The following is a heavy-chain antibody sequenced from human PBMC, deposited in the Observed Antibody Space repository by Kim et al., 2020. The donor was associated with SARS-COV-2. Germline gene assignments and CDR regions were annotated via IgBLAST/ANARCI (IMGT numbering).Heavy chain of an antibody. D-gene: IGHD3-10*01. V-gene: IGHV3-30*18. CDR1: GFSFSTYG. CDR2: ISFDGSNK. CDR3: AKRMVRGGSNFGMDG. Sequence: GGSLRLSCAASGFSFSTYGMHWVRQAPGKGLEWVAVISFDGSNKYYADSVKGRFTISRDNFNNTLSLQMDSLRVEDTAVYYCAKRMVRGGSNFGMDGWG. J-gene: IGHJ6*02.